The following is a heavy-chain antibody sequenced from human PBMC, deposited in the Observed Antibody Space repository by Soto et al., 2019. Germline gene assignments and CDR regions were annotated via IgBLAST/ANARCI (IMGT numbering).Heavy chain of an antibody. D-gene: IGHD5-18*01. CDR2: ISNSGGYT. V-gene: IGHV3-23*01. Sequence: GGSLRLSCAASGFTFSSNAMNWFRQAPGKGLEGVSTISNSGGYTNYGDSVKGRFTISRDNAKNSLYLQMNSLRAEGRALYYCANDMRMTAMPPQGSLLMWGQGTMVTVSS. J-gene: IGHJ3*01. CDR1: GFTFSSNA. CDR3: ANDMRMTAMPPQGSLLM.